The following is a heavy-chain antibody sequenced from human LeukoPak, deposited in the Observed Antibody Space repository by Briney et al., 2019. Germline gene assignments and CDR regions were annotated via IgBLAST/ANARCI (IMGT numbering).Heavy chain of an antibody. CDR2: IKQDGSEK. J-gene: IGHJ6*02. D-gene: IGHD2-2*01. V-gene: IGHV3-7*01. CDR1: GFTFSSYW. Sequence: PGGSLRLSCAASGFTFSSYWMSWVRQAPGKGLEWVANIKQDGSEKYYVDSVKGRFTISRDNAKNSLYLQMNSLRAEDTAVYYCARDIVVVPAAMQFYYYYGMDVWGQGTTVTASS. CDR3: ARDIVVVPAAMQFYYYYGMDV.